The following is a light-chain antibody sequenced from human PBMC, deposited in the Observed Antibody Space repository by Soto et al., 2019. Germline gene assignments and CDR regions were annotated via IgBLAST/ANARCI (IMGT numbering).Light chain of an antibody. J-gene: IGKJ1*01. Sequence: EIVLTQSPATLPLSPGERATLSCRASQSVSSYLAWYQQKPGQAPRLLIYDASNRATGIPARFSGSGSGTDFTLTISSLEPEDFAVYYCQQRSNWPPETFGQGTKVDIK. CDR2: DAS. V-gene: IGKV3-11*01. CDR3: QQRSNWPPET. CDR1: QSVSSY.